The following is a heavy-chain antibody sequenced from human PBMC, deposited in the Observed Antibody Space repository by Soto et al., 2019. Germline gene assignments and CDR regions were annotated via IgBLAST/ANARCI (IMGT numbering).Heavy chain of an antibody. J-gene: IGHJ6*02. V-gene: IGHV3-30*18. Sequence: GGSLRLSCAASGFTFSRFGMHWVRQAPGKGLEWVAVISYDGSNRFYADSVKGRFTISRDNSKNTLYLQMNCLRPEDTAVYYFAKDLYGSETYTYYCGMDVCGQETTVTVSS. CDR1: GFTFSRFG. CDR2: ISYDGSNR. D-gene: IGHD3-10*01. CDR3: AKDLYGSETYTYYCGMDV.